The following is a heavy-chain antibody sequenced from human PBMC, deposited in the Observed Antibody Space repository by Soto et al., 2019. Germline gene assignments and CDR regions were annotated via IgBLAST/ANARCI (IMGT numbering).Heavy chain of an antibody. V-gene: IGHV3-53*01. CDR3: ARGYYDSTAYFDY. Sequence: EVQLVESGGGLIQPGGSLRLSCAASGFTVSSNYMSWVRQAPGKGLEWVSPIYSGGSTYYADFVKGRFTISRDNSKNMLYLQMNSLRAEDTAVYYCARGYYDSTAYFDYWGQGTLVTVSS. CDR1: GFTVSSNY. CDR2: IYSGGST. D-gene: IGHD3-22*01. J-gene: IGHJ4*02.